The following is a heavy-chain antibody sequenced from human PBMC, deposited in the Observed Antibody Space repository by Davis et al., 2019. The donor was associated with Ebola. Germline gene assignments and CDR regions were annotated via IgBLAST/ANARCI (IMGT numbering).Heavy chain of an antibody. CDR1: GFTVSDNY. D-gene: IGHD1-1*01. Sequence: PGGSLRLSCAASGFTVSDNYMSWVRQAPGKGLEWVSIIYSGGSPFYADAVKGRFTISRHNSKSTVDLQMSSLRAEDTAVYYCARASGTGTTSSLFDYWGQGTLVTVSS. J-gene: IGHJ4*02. CDR2: IYSGGSP. V-gene: IGHV3-53*04. CDR3: ARASGTGTTSSLFDY.